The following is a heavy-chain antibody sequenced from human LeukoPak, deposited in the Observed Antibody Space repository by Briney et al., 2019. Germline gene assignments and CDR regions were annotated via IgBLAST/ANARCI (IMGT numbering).Heavy chain of an antibody. CDR3: AREGKVGATTGWFDP. J-gene: IGHJ5*02. V-gene: IGHV4-61*02. D-gene: IGHD1-26*01. CDR2: IYTSGST. Sequence: SETLSLTCTVSGGSISSGTYYWSWIRQPAGKGLEWIGRIYTSGSTNYNPSLKSRITISVDTSKNQFSLKLSSVTAADTAVYYCAREGKVGATTGWFDPWGQGTLVTVSS. CDR1: GGSISSGTYY.